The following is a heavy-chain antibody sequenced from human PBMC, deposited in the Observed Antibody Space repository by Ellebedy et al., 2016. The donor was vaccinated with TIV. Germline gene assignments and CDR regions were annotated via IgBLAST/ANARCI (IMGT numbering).Heavy chain of an antibody. V-gene: IGHV4-39*02. CDR2: IYYSGST. D-gene: IGHD2-21*01. J-gene: IGHJ3*01. CDR1: GGSISRSSHY. Sequence: SETLSLXXIVSGGSISRSSHYWGWPRQPPGKGLEWIGSIYYSGSTWYNPSLKSRVTISADTSKKHFSLRLNSVTAADTAVYYCTTSVAIDAFDVWGQGSMVTVSS. CDR3: TTSVAIDAFDV.